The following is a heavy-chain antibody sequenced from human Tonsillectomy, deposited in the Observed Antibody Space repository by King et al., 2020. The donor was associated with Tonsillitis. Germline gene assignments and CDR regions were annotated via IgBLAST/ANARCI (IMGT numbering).Heavy chain of an antibody. V-gene: IGHV1-18*01. CDR2: ISAYTGDT. Sequence: QLVQSGAEVKKPGASVLLSCKASGYTFTTYGISWVRQAPGQGPEWMGWISAYTGDTKYAQKVQGRVTLTTDKSTSTAYMELRSLRSDDTAVYYCARDRAEWTIAASYWGQGTLVTVSS. J-gene: IGHJ4*02. CDR3: ARDRAEWTIAASY. CDR1: GYTFTTYG. D-gene: IGHD6-6*01.